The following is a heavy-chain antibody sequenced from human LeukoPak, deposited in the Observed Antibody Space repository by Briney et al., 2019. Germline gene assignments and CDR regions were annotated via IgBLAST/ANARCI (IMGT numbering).Heavy chain of an antibody. CDR3: ARSRSYYDFWSGYPYFDY. CDR2: IYYSGST. CDR1: GVSISSYY. D-gene: IGHD3-3*01. Sequence: PAETLCLTCTVSGVSISSYYWSWLRQPPGKGLEWVWYIYYSGSTHYNPSLKSRFTISGDTSKNQCSLKLSSVTAADTAVYYCARSRSYYDFWSGYPYFDYWGQGTLVTVSS. V-gene: IGHV4-59*01. J-gene: IGHJ4*02.